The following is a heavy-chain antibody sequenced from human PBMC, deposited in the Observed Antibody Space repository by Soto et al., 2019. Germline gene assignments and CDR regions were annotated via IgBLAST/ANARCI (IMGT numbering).Heavy chain of an antibody. D-gene: IGHD5-18*01. CDR3: ARGDTAMAPYYFDY. CDR1: GYSFTIYL. Sequence: GESLKISCKGSGYSFTIYLIAWVRQMPGKGLEWMGIIYPGDPETRYSPSFQGQVTISADKSINTAYLQWSSLRASDTAMYYCARGDTAMAPYYFDYWGQGTLVTVSS. J-gene: IGHJ4*02. CDR2: IYPGDPET. V-gene: IGHV5-51*01.